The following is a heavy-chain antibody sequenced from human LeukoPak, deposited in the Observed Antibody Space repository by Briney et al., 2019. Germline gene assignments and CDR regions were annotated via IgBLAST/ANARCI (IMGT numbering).Heavy chain of an antibody. J-gene: IGHJ4*02. CDR2: IYYSGTT. D-gene: IGHD3/OR15-3a*01. Sequence: PSETLSLTCTVSGGSISSYSWSWIRQPPGKGLEWIGYIYYSGTTYYNPSLKSRVTISVDTSKNQFSLRLTSVTAADTAVYYCARQTGSGLFILPGGQGTLVTVSS. CDR1: GGSISSYS. CDR3: ARQTGSGLFILP. V-gene: IGHV4-59*08.